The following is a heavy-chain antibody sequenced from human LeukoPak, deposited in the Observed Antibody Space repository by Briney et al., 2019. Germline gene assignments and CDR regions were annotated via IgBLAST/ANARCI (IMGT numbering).Heavy chain of an antibody. V-gene: IGHV3-23*01. CDR3: ARLGPSRWYGRSSGYWFDP. Sequence: GGSLRLSCAASGFTFSTYAMTWVRQAPGKGLEWVSRISTSGGRTSYADSVKGRFTISRDNSKNTMFLQMNSLRAEDTAVYYCARLGPSRWYGRSSGYWFDPWGQGTLVSVSS. J-gene: IGHJ5*02. CDR2: ISTSGGRT. D-gene: IGHD6-6*01. CDR1: GFTFSTYA.